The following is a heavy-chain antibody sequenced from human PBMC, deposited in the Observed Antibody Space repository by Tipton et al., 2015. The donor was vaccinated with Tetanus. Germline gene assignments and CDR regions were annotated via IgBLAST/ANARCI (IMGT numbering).Heavy chain of an antibody. CDR2: IYFKGDT. V-gene: IGHV4-39*01. CDR1: GGSISDKKYY. CDR3: ARHLYGYWFDP. D-gene: IGHD2/OR15-2a*01. J-gene: IGHJ5*02. Sequence: LRLSCTVSGGSISDKKYYWGWIRQAPGKGLEWIASIYFKGDTYYSPSLKSRLTIDVDTSQNRFSLKLTSVTAADTAVYYCARHLYGYWFDPWGQGALVTVSS.